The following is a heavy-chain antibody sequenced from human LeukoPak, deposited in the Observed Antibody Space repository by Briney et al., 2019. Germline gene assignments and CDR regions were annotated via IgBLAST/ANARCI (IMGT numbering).Heavy chain of an antibody. CDR2: IYYSGST. V-gene: IGHV4-39*01. CDR3: ARLKLGGAFDI. CDR1: GFTFSSYW. J-gene: IGHJ3*02. D-gene: IGHD7-27*01. Sequence: GSLRLSCAASGFTFSSYWMSWVRQAPGKGLEWIGSIYYSGSTYYNPSLKSRVTISVDTSKNQFSLKLSSVTAADTAVYYCARLKLGGAFDIWGQGTMVTVSS.